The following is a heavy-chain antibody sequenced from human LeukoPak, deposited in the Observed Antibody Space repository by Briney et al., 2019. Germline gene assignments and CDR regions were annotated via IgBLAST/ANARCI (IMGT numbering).Heavy chain of an antibody. D-gene: IGHD5-18*01. V-gene: IGHV4-39*01. Sequence: SETLSLTCTVSGDSMSSSTHCWAWIRQPPGKGLEWIGSIFYGGRIYYNPSLKSRVTISTDTSKNQFSLALTSVTAADTAVYYCARPLVGTARINWGQGTLVTVSS. J-gene: IGHJ4*02. CDR1: GDSMSSSTHC. CDR3: ARPLVGTARIN. CDR2: IFYGGRI.